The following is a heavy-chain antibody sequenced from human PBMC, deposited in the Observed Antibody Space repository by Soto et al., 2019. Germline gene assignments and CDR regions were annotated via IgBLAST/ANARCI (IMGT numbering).Heavy chain of an antibody. V-gene: IGHV3-21*01. Sequence: EVQLVESGGGLVKPGGSLRLSCAASGFTFSSYSMNWVRQAPGKGLEWVSSISSSSSYIYHADSVKGRFTISRDNAKNSLYLQMNSLRAEDTAVYYCARGRRYCSSTSCYFDYWGQGTLVTVSS. J-gene: IGHJ4*02. D-gene: IGHD2-2*01. CDR1: GFTFSSYS. CDR2: ISSSSSYI. CDR3: ARGRRYCSSTSCYFDY.